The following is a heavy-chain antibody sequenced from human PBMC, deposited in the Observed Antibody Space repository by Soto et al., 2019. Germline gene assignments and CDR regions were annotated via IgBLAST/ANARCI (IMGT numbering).Heavy chain of an antibody. CDR3: EIVQHGCGGEYFDY. J-gene: IGHJ4*02. Sequence: GGSLRLSCAASGFTFSSYEMNWVRQAPGKGLEWVSYISSSGSTIYYADSVKGRFTISRDNAKNSLYLQMHSLRAEDTAVYYWEIVQHGCGGEYFDYWGQETLVTVSP. D-gene: IGHD3-16*01. V-gene: IGHV3-48*03. CDR2: ISSSGSTI. CDR1: GFTFSSYE.